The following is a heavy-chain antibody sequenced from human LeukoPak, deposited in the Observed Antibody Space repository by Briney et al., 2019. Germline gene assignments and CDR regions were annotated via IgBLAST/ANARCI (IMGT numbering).Heavy chain of an antibody. Sequence: SGGSLRLSCAASGFTFSHFWMSWVRQAPGKGLGWVAYIKKTGSETYYVDSVKGRFTITRDNTRNSLFLQMYSLRAEDTAVYFCAREDGYCSGGNCYSYFDSWGQGTLVTVSS. CDR2: IKKTGSET. D-gene: IGHD2-15*01. CDR3: AREDGYCSGGNCYSYFDS. CDR1: GFTFSHFW. J-gene: IGHJ4*02. V-gene: IGHV3-7*01.